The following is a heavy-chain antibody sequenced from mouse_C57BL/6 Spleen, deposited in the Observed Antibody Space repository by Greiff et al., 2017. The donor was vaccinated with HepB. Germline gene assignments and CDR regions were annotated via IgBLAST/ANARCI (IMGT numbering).Heavy chain of an antibody. V-gene: IGHV1-18*01. CDR3: ARPHYDGYAMDY. CDR1: GYTFTDYN. J-gene: IGHJ4*01. CDR2: INPNNGGT. D-gene: IGHD1-1*01. Sequence: VQLKESGPELVKPVASVKIPCKASGYTFTDYNMDWVKQSHGKSLEWIGDINPNNGGTIYNQKFKGKATLTVDKSSSTAYMELRSLTSEDTAVYYCARPHYDGYAMDYWGQGTSVTVSS.